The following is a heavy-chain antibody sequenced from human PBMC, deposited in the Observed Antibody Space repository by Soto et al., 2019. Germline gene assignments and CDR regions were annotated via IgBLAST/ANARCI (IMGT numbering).Heavy chain of an antibody. Sequence: GGSLRLSCASSGFTFSSYAMSSVRQAPGKGLEWVSAISGSGGSTYYADSVKGRFTISRDNSKNTLYLQMNSLRAEDTAVYYCAGIVVVAAYSDAFDIWGQGTMVTVSS. CDR3: AGIVVVAAYSDAFDI. D-gene: IGHD2-15*01. J-gene: IGHJ3*02. V-gene: IGHV3-23*01. CDR1: GFTFSSYA. CDR2: ISGSGGST.